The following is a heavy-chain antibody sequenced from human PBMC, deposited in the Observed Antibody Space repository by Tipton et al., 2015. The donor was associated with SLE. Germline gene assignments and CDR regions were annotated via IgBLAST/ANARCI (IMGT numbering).Heavy chain of an antibody. D-gene: IGHD1-26*01. CDR2: IYSGGST. CDR1: GFTVSSNY. Sequence: GSLRLSCAASGFTVSSNYMSWVRQAPGKGLEWVSVIYSGGSTYYADSVKGRFTISRDNSKNTLYLQMNSLRAEDTAVYYCARRPHSGSYNYYYYMDVWGKGTTVTVSS. J-gene: IGHJ6*03. CDR3: ARRPHSGSYNYYYYMDV. V-gene: IGHV3-53*01.